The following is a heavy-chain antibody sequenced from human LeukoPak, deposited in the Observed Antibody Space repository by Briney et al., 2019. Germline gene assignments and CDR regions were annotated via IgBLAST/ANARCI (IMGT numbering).Heavy chain of an antibody. J-gene: IGHJ5*02. CDR2: IIPILGIA. CDR3: ARGRFGEWDNWFDP. D-gene: IGHD3-10*01. CDR1: GGTFSSYA. Sequence: SVKVSCKASGGTFSSYAISWVRQAPGQGLEWMGGIIPILGIANYAQKFQGRVTITADKSTSTAYMELSSLRSEDTAVYFCARGRFGEWDNWFDPWGQGTLVTVSS. V-gene: IGHV1-69*10.